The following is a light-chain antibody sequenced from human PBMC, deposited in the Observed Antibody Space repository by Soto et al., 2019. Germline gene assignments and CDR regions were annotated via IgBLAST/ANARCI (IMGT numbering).Light chain of an antibody. J-gene: IGKJ1*01. Sequence: EIVLTQSPGTLSLSPGERATLSCRASQSVSSSYLAWYQQKPGQAPRLLIYGASSRATGIPDRFSGSGSGTYFTLTISSLEPEDFAVYYWQQYGSSPRTFGQGTKVEIK. CDR1: QSVSSSY. CDR3: QQYGSSPRT. CDR2: GAS. V-gene: IGKV3-20*01.